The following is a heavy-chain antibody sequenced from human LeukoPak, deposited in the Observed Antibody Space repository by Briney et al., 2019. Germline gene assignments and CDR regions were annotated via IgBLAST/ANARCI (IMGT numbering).Heavy chain of an antibody. CDR2: INHSGST. CDR3: ARGGNRRTTNCLLDP. V-gene: IGHV4-34*01. J-gene: IGHJ5*02. Sequence: PSETLSLTCAVYGGSFTDYFLSWIRQPPGKGLEWLGEINHSGSTNYNPSLKSRVTISMDSSKNQFSLKLSSVTAADTAVYYCARGGNRRTTNCLLDPWGQGTLVTVSS. D-gene: IGHD2-2*01. CDR1: GGSFTDYF.